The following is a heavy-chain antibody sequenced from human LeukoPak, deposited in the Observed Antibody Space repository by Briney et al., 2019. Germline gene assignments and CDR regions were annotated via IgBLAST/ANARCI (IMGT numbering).Heavy chain of an antibody. Sequence: ASVKVSCKTSGYTFSTYGIAWVRQATGQGLEWMGWVNPNSGDTGYTQRFQGRVTMTRDTSISTAYMELSSLRSEDTAVYYCARGPYGTGSHFDFWGQGTLVTVSS. D-gene: IGHD3-10*01. J-gene: IGHJ4*02. CDR3: ARGPYGTGSHFDF. CDR2: VNPNSGDT. CDR1: GYTFSTYG. V-gene: IGHV1-8*02.